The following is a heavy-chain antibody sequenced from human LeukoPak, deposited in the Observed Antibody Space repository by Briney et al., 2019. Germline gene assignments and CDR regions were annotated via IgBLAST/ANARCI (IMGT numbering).Heavy chain of an antibody. D-gene: IGHD3-10*01. Sequence: PQTLSLTCTVSGGSISSGDYYWSWIRQPPGKGLEWIGYIYYSGSTYYNPSLKSRVTISVDTSKNQFSLKLSSVTAADTAVYYCARSGGVDGSGPFDYWGQGTLVTVSS. V-gene: IGHV4-30-4*01. J-gene: IGHJ4*02. CDR3: ARSGGVDGSGPFDY. CDR2: IYYSGST. CDR1: GGSISSGDYY.